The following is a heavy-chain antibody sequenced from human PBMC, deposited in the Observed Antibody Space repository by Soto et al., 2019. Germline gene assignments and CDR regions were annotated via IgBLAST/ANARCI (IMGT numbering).Heavy chain of an antibody. V-gene: IGHV1-18*01. Sequence: ASVKGSCTAQGYIFTKYGICWVRQAPGHGLEWMGLINVYNGDRKVAQKFQDRVSMTTDTATDTAYMELKSLRSGDTAVYYCARLQLGGDRMLNWFDPWGQGTLVTVSS. CDR1: GYIFTKYG. CDR3: ARLQLGGDRMLNWFDP. CDR2: INVYNGDR. J-gene: IGHJ5*02. D-gene: IGHD2-21*02.